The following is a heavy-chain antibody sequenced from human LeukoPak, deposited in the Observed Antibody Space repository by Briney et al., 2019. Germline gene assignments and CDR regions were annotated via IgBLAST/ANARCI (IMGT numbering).Heavy chain of an antibody. J-gene: IGHJ4*02. CDR2: IYYGGST. CDR1: GXSISSYY. V-gene: IGHV4-59*08. CDR3: ARLSDSDSSGYYWGFEY. Sequence: PSESLTLTCTVSGXSISSYYWSWIRQPPGKGLECIAYIYYGGSTNYNASLRSRVTISVDTSKNEFSLQLGSVTAADTAVYYCARLSDSDSSGYYWGFEYWGQGSLVSVSS. D-gene: IGHD3-22*01.